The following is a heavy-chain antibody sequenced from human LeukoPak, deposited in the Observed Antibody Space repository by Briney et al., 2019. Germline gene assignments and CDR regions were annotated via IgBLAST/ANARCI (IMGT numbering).Heavy chain of an antibody. CDR1: GYTFTSYY. J-gene: IGHJ6*03. CDR3: ARGDMGATTANYYYYMDV. CDR2: MNPNSGNT. D-gene: IGHD1-26*01. Sequence: ASVKVSCKASGYTFTSYYMHWVRQAPGQGLEWMGWMNPNSGNTGYAQKFQGRVTMTRNTSISTAYMELSSLRSEDTAVYYCARGDMGATTANYYYYMDVWGKGTTVTISS. V-gene: IGHV1-8*02.